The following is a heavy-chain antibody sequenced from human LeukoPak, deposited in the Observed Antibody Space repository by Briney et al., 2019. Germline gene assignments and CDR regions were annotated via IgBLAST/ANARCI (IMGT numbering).Heavy chain of an antibody. D-gene: IGHD3-22*01. CDR1: GYTFTSYY. V-gene: IGHV1-2*02. CDR3: ARDQNYFDTTTYYGIDY. J-gene: IGHJ4*02. CDR2: INPNSGAT. Sequence: GASVKVSCKASGYTFTSYYIHWVRQAPGQGLEWVGWINPNSGATNYAQKFQDRVTMTRDTSISTAYMELSRLRSDDTAVYLCARDQNYFDTTTYYGIDYWGQGTLVTVSS.